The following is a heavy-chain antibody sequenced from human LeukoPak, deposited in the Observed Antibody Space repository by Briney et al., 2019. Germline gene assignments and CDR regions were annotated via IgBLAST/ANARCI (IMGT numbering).Heavy chain of an antibody. CDR2: ISGSGGST. D-gene: IGHD3-10*01. V-gene: IGHV3-23*01. J-gene: IGHJ4*02. CDR3: AKFGSVVIITEFDY. Sequence: GGSLRLSCAASGFTFSSYAMSWVRQAPGKGLEWVSAISGSGGSTYCADSVKGRFTISRDNSKNTLYLQMNSLRAEDTAVYYCAKFGSVVIITEFDYWGQGTLVTVSS. CDR1: GFTFSSYA.